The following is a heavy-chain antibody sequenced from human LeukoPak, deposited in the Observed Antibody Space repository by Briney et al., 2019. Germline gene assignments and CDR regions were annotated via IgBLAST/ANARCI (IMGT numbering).Heavy chain of an antibody. CDR1: GFTFSTYA. CDR2: IYSGGST. CDR3: ARSYGSGWFNNYFDY. V-gene: IGHV3-53*01. D-gene: IGHD6-19*01. J-gene: IGHJ4*02. Sequence: GGSLRLSCAASGFTFSTYAMSWVRQIPGKGLEWVSVIYSGGSTYYADSVKGRFTISRDNSKNTLYLQMNSLRAEDTAVYYCARSYGSGWFNNYFDYWGQGTLVTVSS.